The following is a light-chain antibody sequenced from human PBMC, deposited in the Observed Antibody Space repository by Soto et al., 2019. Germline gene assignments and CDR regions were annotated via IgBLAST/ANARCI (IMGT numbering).Light chain of an antibody. J-gene: IGKJ3*01. V-gene: IGKV3D-15*01. CDR3: KPDDNWPSPRT. CDR2: AAS. Sequence: TLSLCTVSLSPRERATVCFRASQSVSRYLAWYQQKPGQAPRLLIYAASNRATGIPARFSGSGSGTEFTLTISSLQSEDFAVYHCKPDDNWPSPRTSGPPAKEDI. CDR1: QSVSRY.